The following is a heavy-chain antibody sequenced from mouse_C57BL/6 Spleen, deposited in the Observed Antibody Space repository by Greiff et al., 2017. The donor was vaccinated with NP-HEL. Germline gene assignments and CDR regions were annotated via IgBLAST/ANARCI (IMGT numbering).Heavy chain of an antibody. Sequence: EVQLQQSGPELVKPGASVKISCKASGYTFTDYYMNWVKQSHGKSLEWIGDINPNNGGTSYNQKFKGKATLTVDKSSSTAYMELRSLTSEDSAVYYCARSEDSNYGYFDVWGTGTTVTVSS. CDR1: GYTFTDYY. J-gene: IGHJ1*03. V-gene: IGHV1-26*01. D-gene: IGHD2-5*01. CDR3: ARSEDSNYGYFDV. CDR2: INPNNGGT.